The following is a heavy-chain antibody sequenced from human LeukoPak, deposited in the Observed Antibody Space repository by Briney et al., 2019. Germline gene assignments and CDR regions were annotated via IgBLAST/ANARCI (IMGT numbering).Heavy chain of an antibody. CDR3: ARANTVTTVHSGLDF. CDR1: GFTFSSYA. J-gene: IGHJ4*02. CDR2: VGGGGGNT. V-gene: IGHV3-23*01. D-gene: IGHD4-11*01. Sequence: GGSLRLSCAASGFTFSSYAMSWVRQAPGKGREWVSAVGGGGGNTYYADPEKGRSTNSRDNSKNTLYLQMNSLRAEDTAVYYCARANTVTTVHSGLDFWGQGTLVTVSS.